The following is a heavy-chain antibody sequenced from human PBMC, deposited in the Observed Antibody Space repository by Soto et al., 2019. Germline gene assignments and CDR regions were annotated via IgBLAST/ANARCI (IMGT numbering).Heavy chain of an antibody. D-gene: IGHD2-8*02. J-gene: IGHJ4*02. V-gene: IGHV4-34*01. Sequence: XETLSLTCAVYGGSFSGYYLTWIRQPPGTGLEWIGEINHSGGTNYNPSLKSRVTISVDTSKNQFSLKLTSVTAADTAVYYCARDKITGLFDYWGQGTLVTVSS. CDR1: GGSFSGYY. CDR2: INHSGGT. CDR3: ARDKITGLFDY.